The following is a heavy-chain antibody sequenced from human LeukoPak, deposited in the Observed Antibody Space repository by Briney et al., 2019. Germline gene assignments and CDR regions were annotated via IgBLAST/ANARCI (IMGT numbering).Heavy chain of an antibody. J-gene: IGHJ1*01. D-gene: IGHD1-26*01. V-gene: IGHV1-3*01. CDR1: GYTFTSYA. CDR3: ARVPLHDASGRYYPH. CDR2: INAGNGNT. Sequence: GASVKVSCKASGYTFTSYAMHWVRQAPGQRLEWMGWINAGNGNTKYSQKFQGRVTLTRDTSASTAYMELNSLSSEDTAVYFCARVPLHDASGRYYPHWGQGTLVTVSS.